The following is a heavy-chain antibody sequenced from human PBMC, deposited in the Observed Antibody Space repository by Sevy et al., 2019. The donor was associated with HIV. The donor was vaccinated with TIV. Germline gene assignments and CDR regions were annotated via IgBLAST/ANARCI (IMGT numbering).Heavy chain of an antibody. CDR3: ARDAPMVGYSDYDDAFEI. J-gene: IGHJ3*02. Sequence: SETLSLTCTVSGGSISSADYNWNWIRQPPGKGLEWIGYISFNGITYYNPSLESRLTISLDTSKNQFSMKLRSVTAADTAVYYCARDAPMVGYSDYDDAFEIWGQGTMVTVSS. D-gene: IGHD5-12*01. CDR1: GGSISSADYN. CDR2: ISFNGIT. V-gene: IGHV4-30-4*01.